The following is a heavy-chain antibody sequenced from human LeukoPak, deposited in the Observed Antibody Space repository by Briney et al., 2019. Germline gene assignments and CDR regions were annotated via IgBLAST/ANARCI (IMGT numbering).Heavy chain of an antibody. J-gene: IGHJ4*02. D-gene: IGHD3-10*01. CDR1: GFTFDDYA. Sequence: GGSLRLPCAASGFTFDDYAMHWVRQAPGKGLEWVSGISWNSGSIGYADSVKGRFTISRDNAKNSLYLQMNSLRAEDMALYYCAKERGSGGFDYWGQGTLVTVSS. V-gene: IGHV3-9*03. CDR3: AKERGSGGFDY. CDR2: ISWNSGSI.